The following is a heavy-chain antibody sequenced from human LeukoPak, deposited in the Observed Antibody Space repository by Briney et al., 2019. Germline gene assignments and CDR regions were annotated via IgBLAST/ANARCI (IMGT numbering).Heavy chain of an antibody. Sequence: GGSLRLSCEASGFTLSSYWMSWVRQAPGKGLEWVARIKQDGSEKHYMDSVKGRFTISRDNAQNSLYLQMNTLRAEDTAVYYCARYIETPRRDLDYWGQGSLVTVSS. CDR3: ARYIETPRRDLDY. CDR1: GFTLSSYW. CDR2: IKQDGSEK. V-gene: IGHV3-7*01. D-gene: IGHD4-23*01. J-gene: IGHJ4*02.